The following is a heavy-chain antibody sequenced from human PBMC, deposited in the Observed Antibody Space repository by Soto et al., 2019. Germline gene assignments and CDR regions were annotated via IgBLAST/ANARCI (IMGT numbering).Heavy chain of an antibody. V-gene: IGHV4-39*01. D-gene: IGHD1-26*01. Sequence: QLQLQESGPGLVKPSETLSLTCTVSGGYISSSSYYWGWIRQPPGKGLEWIGSIYYSGSTYYNPSLKSRVTISVDTSKNQFSLKLSSVTAADTAVYYCARPYSGSRRYFDYWGQGTLVTVSS. J-gene: IGHJ4*02. CDR2: IYYSGST. CDR1: GGYISSSSYY. CDR3: ARPYSGSRRYFDY.